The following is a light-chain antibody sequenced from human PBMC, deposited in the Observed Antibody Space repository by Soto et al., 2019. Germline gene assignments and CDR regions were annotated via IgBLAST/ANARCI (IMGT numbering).Light chain of an antibody. J-gene: IGKJ2*01. CDR2: WAS. V-gene: IGKV4-1*01. CDR3: QQYESTPPT. CDR1: QSVLYSSNNKNY. Sequence: DIVMTQSPDSLAASLGERATINCKSSQSVLYSSNNKNYLAWYQQRPGQPPKLLIYWASTRESGVPDRFSGRGSGTDLTLTITSLQAEDVAVYYCQQYESTPPTFGQGTKLEIK.